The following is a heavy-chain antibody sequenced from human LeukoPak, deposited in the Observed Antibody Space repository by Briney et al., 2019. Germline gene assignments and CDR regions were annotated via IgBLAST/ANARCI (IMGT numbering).Heavy chain of an antibody. CDR2: IYYSGST. D-gene: IGHD3-22*01. CDR3: ARVHDSYIVYFDY. V-gene: IGHV4-30-4*08. CDR1: GGSISSGDYY. J-gene: IGHJ4*02. Sequence: TSETLSLTCTVSGGSISSGDYYWSWIRQPPGKGLEWIGYIYYSGSTYYNPSLKSRVTISVDTSKNQFSLKLSSVTAADTAVYYCARVHDSYIVYFDYWGQGTLVTVSS.